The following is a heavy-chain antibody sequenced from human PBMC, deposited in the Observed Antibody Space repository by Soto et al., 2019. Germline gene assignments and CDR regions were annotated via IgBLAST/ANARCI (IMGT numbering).Heavy chain of an antibody. CDR3: ASRNYYDSSGYYYLYYFDF. CDR2: ISGRGDST. CDR1: GFTFNNYA. D-gene: IGHD3-22*01. J-gene: IGHJ4*02. V-gene: IGHV3-23*01. Sequence: GGSVSLSCAASGFTFNNYAMSWVRQATEKGLEGVSAISGRGDSTYYAESGKGRFTISRDNSKNTLYLQMNSLGAEDTAVYYCASRNYYDSSGYYYLYYFDFGGQGTLVTVSS.